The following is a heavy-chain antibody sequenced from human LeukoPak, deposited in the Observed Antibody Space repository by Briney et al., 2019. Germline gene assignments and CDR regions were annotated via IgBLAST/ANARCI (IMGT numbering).Heavy chain of an antibody. CDR1: GFTFSSYS. CDR3: ARDYTVLNWFDP. J-gene: IGHJ5*02. D-gene: IGHD5/OR15-5a*01. CDR2: ISSSSYI. V-gene: IGHV3-21*01. Sequence: GGSLRLSCAASGFTFSSYSMNWVRQAPGNGLEWVSSISSSSYIYYADSVKGRFTISRDNAKNSLYLQMNSLRAEDTAVYYCARDYTVLNWFDPWGQGTLVTVSS.